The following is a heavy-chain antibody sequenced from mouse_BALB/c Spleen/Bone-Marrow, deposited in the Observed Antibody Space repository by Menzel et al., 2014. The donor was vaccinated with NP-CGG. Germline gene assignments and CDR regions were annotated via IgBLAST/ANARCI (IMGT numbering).Heavy chain of an antibody. Sequence: QVQLQQSGAELVKPGASVKMSCKASGYTFTSYWMHWVKQRPGQGLEWIGVIDPSDSYASYNQKFKGKATLTVDTSSSTAYMQLSSLTAEDSAVYYCTRVDYDWYFDVWGAGTTVTVSS. V-gene: IGHV1S127*01. CDR1: GYTFTSYW. CDR3: TRVDYDWYFDV. D-gene: IGHD2-4*01. J-gene: IGHJ1*01. CDR2: IDPSDSYA.